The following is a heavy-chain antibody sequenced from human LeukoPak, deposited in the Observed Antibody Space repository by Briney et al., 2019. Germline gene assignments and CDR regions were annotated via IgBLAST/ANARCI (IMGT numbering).Heavy chain of an antibody. CDR1: GYTFTSYD. CDR3: ARVLAWRDTAMVTGLDP. V-gene: IGHV1-8*01. J-gene: IGHJ5*02. D-gene: IGHD5-18*01. CDR2: MNPNSGNT. Sequence: ASVKVSCKASGYTFTSYDINWVRQATGQGLEWMGWMNPNSGNTGYAQKFQGRVTMTRNTSISTAYMELSSLRSEDTAVYYCARVLAWRDTAMVTGLDPWGQGTLVTVSS.